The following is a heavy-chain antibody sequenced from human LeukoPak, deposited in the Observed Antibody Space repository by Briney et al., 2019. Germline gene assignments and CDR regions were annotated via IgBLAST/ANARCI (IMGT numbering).Heavy chain of an antibody. V-gene: IGHV4-39*01. CDR1: GGSISSSSYY. J-gene: IGHJ4*02. D-gene: IGHD1-26*01. Sequence: SETLSLTRTVSGGSISSSSYYWGWIRQPPGKGLEWIGSIYYSGSTYYNPSLKSRVTISVDTSKNQFSLKLSSVTAADTAVYYCARGGGSFDYWGQGTLVTVSS. CDR3: ARGGGSFDY. CDR2: IYYSGST.